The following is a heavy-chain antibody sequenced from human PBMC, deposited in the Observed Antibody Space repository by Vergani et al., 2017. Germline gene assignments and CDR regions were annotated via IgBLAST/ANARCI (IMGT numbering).Heavy chain of an antibody. V-gene: IGHV3-23*01. CDR2: ISGSGGST. D-gene: IGHD5-12*01. CDR1: GFTFNHYA. Sequence: EVQLLQSEGAVVQPGGSLRLSCVASGFTFNHYAMNWVRQAPGKGLEWVSGISGSGGSTYYAGSVKGRFTISRDSSKNTLYLQMNSLSAGDTAVYYCAKANPRNSGYDYLYYYHAMDVWGQGTTVTVSS. CDR3: AKANPRNSGYDYLYYYHAMDV. J-gene: IGHJ6*02.